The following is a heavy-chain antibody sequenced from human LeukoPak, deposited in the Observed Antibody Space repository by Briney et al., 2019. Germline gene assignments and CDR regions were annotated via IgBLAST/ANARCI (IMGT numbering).Heavy chain of an antibody. D-gene: IGHD6-19*01. J-gene: IGHJ4*02. CDR2: INPNSGGT. V-gene: IGHV1-2*02. CDR3: ARDRSSGWYEFADY. Sequence: ASVKVSFKASGYTFTVYYMHWVRQAPGQGLEWMGWINPNSGGTNYAQKFQGRVTMTRDTSIRTAYMELSRLRSDDTAVYYCARDRSSGWYEFADYWGQGTLVTVSS. CDR1: GYTFTVYY.